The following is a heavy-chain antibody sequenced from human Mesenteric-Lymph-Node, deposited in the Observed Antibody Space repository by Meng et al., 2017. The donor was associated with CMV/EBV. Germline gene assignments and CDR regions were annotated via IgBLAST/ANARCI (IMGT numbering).Heavy chain of an antibody. V-gene: IGHV3-11*04. CDR2: ISSSGSTI. Sequence: GGSLRLSCAASGFTFSDYYMSWIRQAPGKGLEWVSYISSSGSTIYYADSVKGRFTISRDNAKNSLYLQMNSLRAEDTAVYYCARCVGAISSNYYYGMDVWGQGTTVTVSS. CDR3: ARCVGAISSNYYYGMDV. CDR1: GFTFSDYY. D-gene: IGHD1-26*01. J-gene: IGHJ6*02.